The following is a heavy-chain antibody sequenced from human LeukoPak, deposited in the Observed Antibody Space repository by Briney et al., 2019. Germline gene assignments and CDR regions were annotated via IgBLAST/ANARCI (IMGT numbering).Heavy chain of an antibody. CDR2: ISHSGDT. V-gene: IGHV4-34*01. J-gene: IGHJ4*02. D-gene: IGHD6-6*01. Sequence: PSETLSLTCAVYGGSFTGYYWTWIRQPPGKGLEWIGEISHSGDTNYSPSLKSRVTMSVDASRNQFSLKLSSVTAADTAVYYCTRRSHYSTSSAANSWGQGTLATVSS. CDR1: GGSFTGYY. CDR3: TRRSHYSTSSAANS.